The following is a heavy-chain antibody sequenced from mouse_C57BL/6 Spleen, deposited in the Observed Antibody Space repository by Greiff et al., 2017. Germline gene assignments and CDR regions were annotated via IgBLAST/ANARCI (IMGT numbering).Heavy chain of an antibody. V-gene: IGHV5-6*01. Sequence: EVHLVESGGDLVKPGGSLKLSCAASGFTFSSYGMSWVRQTPDKRLEWVATISSGGSYTYYPDSVKGRFTISRDNAKNTLYLQMSSLKSEDTAMYYCARHVDSSGYVYYFDYWGQGTTLTVSS. CDR2: ISSGGSYT. J-gene: IGHJ2*01. CDR3: ARHVDSSGYVYYFDY. CDR1: GFTFSSYG. D-gene: IGHD3-2*02.